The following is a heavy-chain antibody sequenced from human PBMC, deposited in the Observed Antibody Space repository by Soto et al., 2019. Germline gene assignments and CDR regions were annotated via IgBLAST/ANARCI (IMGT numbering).Heavy chain of an antibody. CDR1: GFSFTTSGVG. CDR2: IYWDDDR. V-gene: IGHV2-5*02. Sequence: QITLKESGPTLVKPTQTLTLTCTFSGFSFTTSGVGVGWIRQSPGKALEWLALIYWDDDRRYSPSLKNRLTITNDTSKNQVVLTATNMNPVDTATYSCAHSAFSYHRPGYSLDHAFDMWGQGTRVTVSS. J-gene: IGHJ3*02. CDR3: AHSAFSYHRPGYSLDHAFDM. D-gene: IGHD3-9*01.